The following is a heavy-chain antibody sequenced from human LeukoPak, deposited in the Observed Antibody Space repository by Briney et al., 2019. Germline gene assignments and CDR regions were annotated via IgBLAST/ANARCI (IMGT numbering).Heavy chain of an antibody. Sequence: SETLSLTCAVYGGSFSGYYWSWIRQPPGKGLEWIGEINHSGSTNYNPSLKSRVTISVDTSKNQFSLKLSSVTAADTAVYYCARHYYYYGMDVWGQGTAVTVSS. CDR1: GGSFSGYY. V-gene: IGHV4-34*01. CDR2: INHSGST. CDR3: ARHYYYYGMDV. J-gene: IGHJ6*02.